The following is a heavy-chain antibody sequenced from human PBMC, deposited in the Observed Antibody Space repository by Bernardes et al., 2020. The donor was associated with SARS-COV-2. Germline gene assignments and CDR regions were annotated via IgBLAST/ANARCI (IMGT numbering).Heavy chain of an antibody. V-gene: IGHV4-39*01. CDR3: ARQGRAAVGKAHFDP. D-gene: IGHD6-13*01. J-gene: IGHJ5*02. CDR2: IFFSGET. Sequence: SETLSLTCSVSGGSISTSEYYWGWIRQTPGKGLEWIGSIFFSGETYYNPSVKSRITVFVDTFRNQFSLRLTSVTAADTAVYYCARQGRAAVGKAHFDPWGQGILVTVSS. CDR1: GGSISTSEYY.